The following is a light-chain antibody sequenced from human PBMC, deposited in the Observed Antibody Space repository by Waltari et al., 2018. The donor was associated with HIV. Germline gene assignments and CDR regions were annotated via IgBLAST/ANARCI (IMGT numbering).Light chain of an antibody. CDR2: RAS. CDR1: QAVNNHY. J-gene: IGKJ3*01. CDR3: HQYGDSSLMT. Sequence: ILLMQSPDSLSLSPGETATLSCRASQAVNNHYLAWYQQRPGQAPRLLMYRASTRAAAIPDRFSGGGSGTDFTLTISSLEPDDFAVYYCHQYGDSSLMTFGPGTTVDL. V-gene: IGKV3-20*01.